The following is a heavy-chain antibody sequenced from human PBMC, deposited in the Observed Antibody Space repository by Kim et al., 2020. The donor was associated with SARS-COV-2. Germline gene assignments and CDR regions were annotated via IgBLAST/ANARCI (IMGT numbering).Heavy chain of an antibody. CDR1: GFTFDDYA. D-gene: IGHD6-19*01. Sequence: GGSLRLSCAASGFTFDDYAMHWVRQAPGKGLEWVSGISWNSGSIGYADSVKGRFTISRDNAKNSLYLQMNSLRAEDTALYYCAKDGIAVVVGAFDIWGQGTMVTVSS. CDR3: AKDGIAVVVGAFDI. J-gene: IGHJ3*02. V-gene: IGHV3-9*01. CDR2: ISWNSGSI.